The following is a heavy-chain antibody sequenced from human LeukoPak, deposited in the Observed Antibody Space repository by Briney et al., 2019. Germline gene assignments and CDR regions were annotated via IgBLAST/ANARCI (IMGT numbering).Heavy chain of an antibody. Sequence: GGSLRLSCVASEFTFSNYWTSWVRQAPGKGLEWVANIKRDGSGEDYVESVKVRFTIARDNAKTSLFLQRNSLRVEDTAVYFCARGRYTSGWYPDYFDYWGQGTLVTVSS. J-gene: IGHJ4*02. CDR2: IKRDGSGE. CDR3: ARGRYTSGWYPDYFDY. V-gene: IGHV3-7*04. CDR1: EFTFSNYW. D-gene: IGHD6-19*01.